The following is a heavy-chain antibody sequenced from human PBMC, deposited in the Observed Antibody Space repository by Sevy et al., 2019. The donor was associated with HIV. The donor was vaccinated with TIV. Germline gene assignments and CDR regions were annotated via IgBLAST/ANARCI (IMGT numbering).Heavy chain of an antibody. V-gene: IGHV1-18*01. J-gene: IGHJ6*02. Sequence: ATVKVSCKASGYTFTSYGISWVRQAPRQGLERMGWISAYNRNTNYAQKLQGRVTMSTDTSTSTAYMELRSLRSDDTAVYYSARDYDFWSGYYYYYYYGMDVWGQGTTVTVSS. CDR3: ARDYDFWSGYYYYYYYGMDV. CDR1: GYTFTSYG. CDR2: ISAYNRNT. D-gene: IGHD3-3*01.